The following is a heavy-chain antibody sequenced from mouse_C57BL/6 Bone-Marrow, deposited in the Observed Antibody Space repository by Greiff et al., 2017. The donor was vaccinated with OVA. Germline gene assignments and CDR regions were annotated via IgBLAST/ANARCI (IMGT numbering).Heavy chain of an antibody. CDR3: ARRGYYGSLWYFDV. Sequence: QVQLQQPGAELVKPGASVKLSCKASGYTFTSYWMHWVKQRPGQGLEWIGMIHPNSGSTNYNEKFKSKATLTVDKSSSTAYMQLSSLTSEDSAVYYCARRGYYGSLWYFDVWGTGTTVTVSS. V-gene: IGHV1-64*01. CDR2: IHPNSGST. J-gene: IGHJ1*03. CDR1: GYTFTSYW. D-gene: IGHD1-1*01.